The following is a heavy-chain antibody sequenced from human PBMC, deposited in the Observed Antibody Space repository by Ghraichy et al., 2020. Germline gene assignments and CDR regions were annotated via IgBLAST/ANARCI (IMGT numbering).Heavy chain of an antibody. Sequence: SETLSLTCTVSGGSISSGDYYWSWIRQHPGKGLEWIGYIYYSGSTSYNPSLRSRVTISLDTSKNHFSLKLTSVTAADTAVYYCATTMGGLRDYFDYWGQGTLVTVSS. V-gene: IGHV4-31*03. CDR3: ATTMGGLRDYFDY. J-gene: IGHJ4*02. D-gene: IGHD4-17*01. CDR2: IYYSGST. CDR1: GGSISSGDYY.